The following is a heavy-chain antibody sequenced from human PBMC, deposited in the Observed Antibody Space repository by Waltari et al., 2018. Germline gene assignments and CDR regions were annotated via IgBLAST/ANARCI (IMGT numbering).Heavy chain of an antibody. CDR3: ARLYPPALGYCSGGSCYRNYYYYYMDV. Sequence: QVQLQQWGAGLLKPSETLSLTCAVYGGSFSGYYWSWIRQPPGKGLEWIGEINHSGSTNYNPSRKSRVTISVDTSKNQFSLKLSSVTAADTAVYYCARLYPPALGYCSGGSCYRNYYYYYMDVWGKGTTVTVSS. V-gene: IGHV4-34*01. CDR2: INHSGST. D-gene: IGHD2-15*01. CDR1: GGSFSGYY. J-gene: IGHJ6*03.